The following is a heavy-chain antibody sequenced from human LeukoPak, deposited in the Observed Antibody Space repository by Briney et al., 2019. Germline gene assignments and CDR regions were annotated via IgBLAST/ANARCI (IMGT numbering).Heavy chain of an antibody. Sequence: PSETLSLTCTVSGGSISSYYWSWIRQPPGKGLEWIGYIYYSGSTNYNPSLKSRVTISIDTSKNQVSLKLSSVTAADTAVYYCARGTRYSYIFDYWGQGTLVTVSS. CDR1: GGSISSYY. J-gene: IGHJ4*02. V-gene: IGHV4-59*01. CDR3: ARGTRYSYIFDY. CDR2: IYYSGST. D-gene: IGHD5-18*01.